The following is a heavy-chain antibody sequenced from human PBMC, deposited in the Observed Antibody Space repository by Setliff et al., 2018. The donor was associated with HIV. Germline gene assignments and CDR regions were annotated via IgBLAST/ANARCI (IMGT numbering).Heavy chain of an antibody. V-gene: IGHV1-18*01. J-gene: IGHJ4*02. CDR3: ARPAATWDFDY. Sequence: GASVKVSCKVSGYTLTELSRHWVRQAPGKGLEWMGWIGAKNDNTNYARQFQGRVTMTTDTSTNTVYMELRSLTSDDTAVYYCARPAATWDFDYWGQGTLVTVSS. CDR2: IGAKNDNT. D-gene: IGHD2-2*01. CDR1: GYTLTELS.